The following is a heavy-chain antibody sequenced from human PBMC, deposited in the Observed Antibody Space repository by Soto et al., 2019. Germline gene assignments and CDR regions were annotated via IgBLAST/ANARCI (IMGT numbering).Heavy chain of an antibody. CDR2: ISSVSGTT. CDR3: AIGGSRGVFDY. V-gene: IGHV3-48*02. CDR1: GFTFSSFN. Sequence: EVKLVESGGGLVQPGGSLRLSCAGSGFTFSSFNMNWVRQAPGKGLEWVSHISSVSGTTYYADSVKGRFTISRDNAKNSLDLQMNTLRDEDTAVYYCAIGGSRGVFDYWGQGTLVTVSS. J-gene: IGHJ4*02.